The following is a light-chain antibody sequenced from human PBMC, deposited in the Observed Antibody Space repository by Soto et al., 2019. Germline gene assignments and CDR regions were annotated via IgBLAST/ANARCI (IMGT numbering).Light chain of an antibody. CDR3: QSYDTGSWV. CDR1: SGSIASNY. V-gene: IGLV6-57*04. CDR2: EGN. Sequence: NFMLTQPHSVSESPGKTVTISCTRSSGSIASNYVQWYQQRPGSAPITMIYEGNQRPSGVPDRFSGSIDSSSNSASLSISGLKTEDEADYYCQSYDTGSWVFGGGTKVTVL. J-gene: IGLJ3*02.